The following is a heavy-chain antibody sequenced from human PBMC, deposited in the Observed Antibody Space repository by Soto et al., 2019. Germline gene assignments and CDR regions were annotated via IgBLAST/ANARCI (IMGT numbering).Heavy chain of an antibody. Sequence: EVQLLESGGGFVQPGGSLRLSCAASGFSFSSYAMTWVRQAPGKGPEWVSVIGGSGSPTYYADSVKGRFTISRDNSKNTLYLQLNSLRDEDTDVYYCAKDLKTTGVRAYDYWGQGTLVTVSS. J-gene: IGHJ4*02. CDR3: AKDLKTTGVRAYDY. V-gene: IGHV3-23*01. D-gene: IGHD4-17*01. CDR1: GFSFSSYA. CDR2: IGGSGSPT.